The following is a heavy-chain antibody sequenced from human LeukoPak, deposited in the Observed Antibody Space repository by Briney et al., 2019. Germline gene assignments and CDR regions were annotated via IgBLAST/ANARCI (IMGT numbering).Heavy chain of an antibody. Sequence: GGSLRLSCAASGFTFSSYSMNWVRQAPGKGLEWVSSISSRSSYIYYADSVKGRFTISRDNAKNSLYLQMNSLRAEDTAVYYCARDVGPKLRHFDWLSYGMDVWGQGTTVTVSS. CDR2: ISSRSSYI. J-gene: IGHJ6*02. D-gene: IGHD3-9*01. CDR3: ARDVGPKLRHFDWLSYGMDV. CDR1: GFTFSSYS. V-gene: IGHV3-21*01.